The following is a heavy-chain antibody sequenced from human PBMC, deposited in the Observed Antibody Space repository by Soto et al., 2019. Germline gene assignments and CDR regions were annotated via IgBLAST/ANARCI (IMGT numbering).Heavy chain of an antibody. CDR2: TSPHGVT. D-gene: IGHD2-15*01. CDR1: RGSIDKLHW. V-gene: IGHV4-4*02. J-gene: IGHJ5*01. Sequence: SETLSLTCAVSRGSIDKLHWWNWVRQSPGKGLKWIGETSPHGVTNYNPSLEGRVTISVDNAKNQFYLDLNTVTAADTAIYYYARNCDCARPGGIVGWFEKWCPGAVVTVFS. CDR3: ARNCDCARPGGIVGWFEK.